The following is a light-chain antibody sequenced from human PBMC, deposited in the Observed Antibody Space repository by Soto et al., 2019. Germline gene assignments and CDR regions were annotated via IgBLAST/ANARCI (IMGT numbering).Light chain of an antibody. V-gene: IGKV3-15*01. CDR3: QQNNKWPPVT. Sequence: EVVMTQSPATVSVSPGEGVTHSCRASQTISNDLAWYQQKPGQAPRLLIYGASTRATGVPARFSGGGSGTEFTLTISSLQSEDFAFYYCQQNNKWPPVTFGGGTKVEIK. J-gene: IGKJ4*01. CDR2: GAS. CDR1: QTISND.